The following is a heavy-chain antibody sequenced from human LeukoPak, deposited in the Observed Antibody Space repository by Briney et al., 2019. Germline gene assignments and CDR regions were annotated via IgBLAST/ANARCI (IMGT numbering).Heavy chain of an antibody. Sequence: GGSLRLSCATSGFTFKSYAMNWVRQSPGKGLEWVSSISGDSTDIYYADSVKGRFTISRDNAKNSLYLQMNSLRAEDTAVYYCARGSWGSGSYQTSWGQGTLVTVSS. CDR3: ARGSWGSGSYQTS. CDR2: ISGDSTDI. D-gene: IGHD3-10*01. J-gene: IGHJ5*02. V-gene: IGHV3-21*01. CDR1: GFTFKSYA.